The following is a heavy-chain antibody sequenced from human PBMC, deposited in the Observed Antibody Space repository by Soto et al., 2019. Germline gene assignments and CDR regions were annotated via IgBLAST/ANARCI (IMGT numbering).Heavy chain of an antibody. Sequence: QVQLVQSGSELKKPGASVKVSCKASGYTFTSYAMNWVRQAPGQGLEWMGWINTNTGNPTYAQGFTGRFVFSLDTSVSTAYLQICSLKAEDTAVYYCARDHLGNKYYDFRSGYFGAPSPRYFDLWGRGTLVTVSS. CDR3: ARDHLGNKYYDFRSGYFGAPSPRYFDL. CDR2: INTNTGNP. V-gene: IGHV7-4-1*01. CDR1: GYTFTSYA. D-gene: IGHD3-3*01. J-gene: IGHJ2*01.